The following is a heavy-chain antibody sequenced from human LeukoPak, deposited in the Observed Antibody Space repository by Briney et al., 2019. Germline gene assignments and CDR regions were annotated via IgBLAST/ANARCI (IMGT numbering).Heavy chain of an antibody. D-gene: IGHD2-8*02. V-gene: IGHV3-21*01. CDR3: ARVAVSGPTGWFDS. CDR2: ISSTGAYI. J-gene: IGHJ5*01. CDR1: GFALKSYS. Sequence: PGGSLRLSCAGSGFALKSYSLSWVRQAPGKGLEWVSSISSTGAYIYYADSVKGRFTISRDNVDNVVYLQMNSLGAEDTAVYYCARVAVSGPTGWFDSWGQGTLVIVSS.